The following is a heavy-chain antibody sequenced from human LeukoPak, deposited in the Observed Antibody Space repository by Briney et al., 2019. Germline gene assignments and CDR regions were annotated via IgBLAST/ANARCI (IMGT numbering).Heavy chain of an antibody. CDR2: ISSSGSTI. CDR3: ARVVTNYYDSSGYYRGWGYYYYMDV. V-gene: IGHV3-48*03. Sequence: PWGSLRLSCAASGFTFSSYEMNWVRQAPGKGLEWVSYISSSGSTIYYADSVKGRFTISRDNAKNSLYLQMNSLRAEDTAVCYCARVVTNYYDSSGYYRGWGYYYYMDVWGKGTTVTISS. CDR1: GFTFSSYE. D-gene: IGHD3-22*01. J-gene: IGHJ6*03.